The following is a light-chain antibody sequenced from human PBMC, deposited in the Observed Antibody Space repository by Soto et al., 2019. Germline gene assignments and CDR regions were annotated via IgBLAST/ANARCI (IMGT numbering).Light chain of an antibody. CDR2: DAS. Sequence: EIVLTQSPAPLSLSPGERATLSCRASQSVSSYLAWYQQKPGPAPRILIYDASNRATGIPARFSGSGSGTDFTLTISSLEPEDFAVYYCQQYGSSGTLGQGTKVDIK. J-gene: IGKJ1*01. V-gene: IGKV3-11*01. CDR3: QQYGSSGT. CDR1: QSVSSY.